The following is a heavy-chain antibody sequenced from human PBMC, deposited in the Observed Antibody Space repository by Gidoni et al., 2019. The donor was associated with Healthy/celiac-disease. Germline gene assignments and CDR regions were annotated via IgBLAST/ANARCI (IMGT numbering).Heavy chain of an antibody. CDR3: ARDTGSSSSLGMDV. D-gene: IGHD6-13*01. CDR2: IWYDGSNK. CDR1: GFPFSSYG. Sequence: QVHLVESGGGVVQPGRSLSLSCAASGFPFSSYGMHWVRQAPGKGLEWVAVIWYDGSNKYYADSVKGRVTISRENYKNTLYLQMNSLRAEDTAVYYCARDTGSSSSLGMDVWGQGTTVTVSS. J-gene: IGHJ6*02. V-gene: IGHV3-33*01.